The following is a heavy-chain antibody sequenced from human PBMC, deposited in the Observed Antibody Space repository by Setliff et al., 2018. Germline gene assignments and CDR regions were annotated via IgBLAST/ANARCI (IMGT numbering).Heavy chain of an antibody. Sequence: ASVKVSCKASGYTFRSYGISWVRQAPGQGLEWMGWISAYSGDTTFAQKFQGRVTITTDESTSTAYMEMSSLRSEDTAVYYCARERGDIVSTTSYYYYMDVWGKGTTVTVSS. D-gene: IGHD5-12*01. CDR3: ARERGDIVSTTSYYYYMDV. CDR2: ISAYSGDT. J-gene: IGHJ6*03. CDR1: GYTFRSYG. V-gene: IGHV1-18*01.